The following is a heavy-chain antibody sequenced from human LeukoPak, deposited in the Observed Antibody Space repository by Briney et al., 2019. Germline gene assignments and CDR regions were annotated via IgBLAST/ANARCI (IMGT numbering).Heavy chain of an antibody. Sequence: GGSLRLSCAASGFTFSSYWMSWVRQAPGKGLEWVANIKKDGSEKYYVDSVKGRFTISRDNAKTTLYLQMNSLRDEDTAVYYCAGDLISGSGSLGYWGQGTLVTVSS. CDR3: AGDLISGSGSLGY. J-gene: IGHJ4*02. V-gene: IGHV3-7*01. D-gene: IGHD3-10*01. CDR2: IKKDGSEK. CDR1: GFTFSSYW.